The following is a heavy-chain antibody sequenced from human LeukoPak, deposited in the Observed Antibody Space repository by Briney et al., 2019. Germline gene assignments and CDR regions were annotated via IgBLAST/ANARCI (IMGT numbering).Heavy chain of an antibody. J-gene: IGHJ4*02. Sequence: GGSLRLSCAASGFTFSGYWMHWVRQAPGKGLVWVSRTNRDDSDTSYADSVKGRFTISRDKAKSTLYLQMNSLRVEDTAVYYCARSANYFDTSGQDYWGQGTLVTASS. CDR1: GFTFSGYW. CDR2: TNRDDSDT. CDR3: ARSANYFDTSGQDY. D-gene: IGHD3-22*01. V-gene: IGHV3-74*01.